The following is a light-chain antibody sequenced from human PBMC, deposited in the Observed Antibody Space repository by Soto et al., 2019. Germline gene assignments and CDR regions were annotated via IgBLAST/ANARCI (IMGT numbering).Light chain of an antibody. J-gene: IGKJ5*01. CDR3: QQYNNWPLT. Sequence: EIVLTQSPATLSLSPGERATLTCRASQSVSSYLAWYQQKPGQAPRLLIYDASNRATGIPARFSGSGSGTDFTLTISSLQSEDVAVYWCQQYNNWPLTFGPGTRLEIK. CDR2: DAS. V-gene: IGKV3-11*01. CDR1: QSVSSY.